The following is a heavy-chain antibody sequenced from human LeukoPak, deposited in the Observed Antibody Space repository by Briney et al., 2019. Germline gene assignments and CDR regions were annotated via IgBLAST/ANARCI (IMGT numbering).Heavy chain of an antibody. V-gene: IGHV1-46*01. CDR1: GYTFTSYY. J-gene: IGHJ3*02. CDR3: ASYSSGWYRALSYAFDI. CDR2: INPSGGST. D-gene: IGHD6-19*01. Sequence: GASVKVSCKASGYTFTSYYMHWVRQAPGQGLEWMGIINPSGGSTSYAQKFQGRVTMTRDTSTSTVYMELSSLRSEDTAVYYCASYSSGWYRALSYAFDIWGQGTMVTVSS.